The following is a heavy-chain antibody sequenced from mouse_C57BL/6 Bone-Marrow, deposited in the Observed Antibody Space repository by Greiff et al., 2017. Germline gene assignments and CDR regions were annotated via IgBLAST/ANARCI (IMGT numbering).Heavy chain of an antibody. CDR2: INPSSGYT. Sequence: QVQLQQPGAELARPGASVKMSCKASGYTFTSYTMHWVKQRPGQGLEWIGYINPSSGYTKYNQKFKDKATLTVDKSSSTAYMQLSSLTSEDSAVYDCASLYVLDYWGQGTTLSVSS. CDR3: ASLYVLDY. CDR1: GYTFTSYT. J-gene: IGHJ2*01. V-gene: IGHV1-4*01. D-gene: IGHD1-1*01.